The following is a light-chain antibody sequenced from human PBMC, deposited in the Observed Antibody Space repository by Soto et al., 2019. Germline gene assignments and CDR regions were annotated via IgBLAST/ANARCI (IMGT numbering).Light chain of an antibody. CDR2: GAS. Sequence: EIVLTQSPGTLSLSPGERDTLSCRASQSVSSSYLAWYQQKPGQAPRLLIYGASSRATGISDRFSGSGSGTDFTLTISRLEPEDFAVYYCQQYGSSLSITFGQGTRLENK. CDR1: QSVSSSY. J-gene: IGKJ5*01. V-gene: IGKV3-20*01. CDR3: QQYGSSLSIT.